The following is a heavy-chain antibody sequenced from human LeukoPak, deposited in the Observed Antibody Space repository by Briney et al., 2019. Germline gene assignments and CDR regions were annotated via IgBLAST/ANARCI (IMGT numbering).Heavy chain of an antibody. CDR3: ARGPIAAAELDY. V-gene: IGHV4-34*01. CDR2: TNHSGST. CDR1: GGSFSGYY. Sequence: SETLSLTCAVYGGSFSGYYWSWIRQPPGKGLEWIGETNHSGSTNYNPSLKSRVTISVDTSKNQFSLKLSSVTAADTAVYYCARGPIAAAELDYWGQGTLVTVSS. J-gene: IGHJ4*02. D-gene: IGHD6-13*01.